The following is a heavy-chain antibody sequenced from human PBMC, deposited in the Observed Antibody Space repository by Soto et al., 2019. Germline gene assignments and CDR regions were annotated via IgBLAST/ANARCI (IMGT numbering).Heavy chain of an antibody. CDR1: GFSLSSIGVG. Sequence: QITLKESGPTLVKPTQTLTLTCTFSGFSLSSIGVGVGWIRQPPGKAPKWLALIYWDDDTRYRPSLKRRLTITNDTSKDQVVLTMTNVDPVDTATYYCIFSLVANCGGDCSLFDKWGQGTLVTVSS. V-gene: IGHV2-5*02. D-gene: IGHD2-21*02. J-gene: IGHJ4*02. CDR3: IFSLVANCGGDCSLFDK. CDR2: IYWDDDT.